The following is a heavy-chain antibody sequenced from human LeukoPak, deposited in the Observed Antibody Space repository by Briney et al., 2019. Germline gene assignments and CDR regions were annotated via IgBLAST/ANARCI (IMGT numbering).Heavy chain of an antibody. CDR3: ASGYYDVLTKYPKNFDQ. Sequence: PSETLSLTCTVSGGSIISADHYWIWIRQPPGKGLEWIGYIFYSGSTYYNPSLKSRLTISVDTSKNQFSLKLSSVTAADTAVYYCASGYYDVLTKYPKNFDQWGQGTLVTVSS. V-gene: IGHV4-30-4*01. CDR2: IFYSGST. J-gene: IGHJ4*02. CDR1: GGSIISADHY. D-gene: IGHD3-9*01.